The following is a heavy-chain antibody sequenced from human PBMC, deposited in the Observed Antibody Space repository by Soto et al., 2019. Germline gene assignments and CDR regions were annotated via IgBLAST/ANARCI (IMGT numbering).Heavy chain of an antibody. CDR2: INPSGGST. CDR3: ASSQAVAGFFDY. CDR1: GYTFTSYY. D-gene: IGHD6-19*01. Sequence: GASVKVSCKASGYTFTSYYMHWLRQAPGQGLEWMGIINPSGGSTSYAQKFQGRVTMTRDTSTSTVYMELSSLRSEDTAVYYCASSQAVAGFFDYWGQGTLVTVSS. J-gene: IGHJ4*02. V-gene: IGHV1-46*01.